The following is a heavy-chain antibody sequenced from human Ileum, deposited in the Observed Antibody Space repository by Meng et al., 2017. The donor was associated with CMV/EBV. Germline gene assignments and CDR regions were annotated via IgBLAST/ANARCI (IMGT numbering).Heavy chain of an antibody. V-gene: IGHV1-2*02. CDR2: LNPNSGGT. Sequence: ASVKVSCKTSGYTFTDYFYHWVRQAPGHGLEWMGWLNPNSGGTNYAQKFQGRVTMTRDTSISTAYMELSRLRSDDTAVYYCARSLGDGYPEDYWGQGTLVTVSS. D-gene: IGHD5-24*01. J-gene: IGHJ4*02. CDR3: ARSLGDGYPEDY. CDR1: GYTFTDYF.